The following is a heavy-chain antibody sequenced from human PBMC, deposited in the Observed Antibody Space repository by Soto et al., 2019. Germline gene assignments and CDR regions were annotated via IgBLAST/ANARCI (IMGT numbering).Heavy chain of an antibody. CDR3: ARHTPAISISDH. CDR2: IYSHGST. D-gene: IGHD2-15*01. Sequence: QLQLQESGPGLVKPSETLSLTCTVSGGSISSSSYYWGWIRQPPGKGLEWIGSIYSHGSTYYNRSHKSRVTISVDTSKDQFSLKLSSVTAADTAVYYCARHTPAISISDHWGQGTLITVSS. CDR1: GGSISSSSYY. V-gene: IGHV4-39*01. J-gene: IGHJ4*02.